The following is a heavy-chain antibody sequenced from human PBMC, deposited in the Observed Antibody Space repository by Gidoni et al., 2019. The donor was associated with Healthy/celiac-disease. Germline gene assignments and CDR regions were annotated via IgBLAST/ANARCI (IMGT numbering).Heavy chain of an antibody. V-gene: IGHV3-30*02. CDR2: IRYDGSNK. CDR3: AKDTCLRPTYYYYYYYMDV. D-gene: IGHD2-2*01. J-gene: IGHJ6*03. Sequence: QVQLVESGGGVVQPGGSLRLSCAASGFTFSSYGMHWVRQAPGKGLEWVAFIRYDGSNKYYADSVKGRFTISRDNSKNTLYLQMNSLRAEDTAVYYCAKDTCLRPTYYYYYYYMDVWGKGTTVTVSS. CDR1: GFTFSSYG.